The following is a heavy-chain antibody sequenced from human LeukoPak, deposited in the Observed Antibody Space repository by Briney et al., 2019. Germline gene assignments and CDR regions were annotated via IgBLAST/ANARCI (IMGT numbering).Heavy chain of an antibody. D-gene: IGHD3-10*01. CDR1: GFTFSSYS. CDR2: ISSSSSYI. V-gene: IGHV3-21*04. CDR3: AKKGFLWFGELLGDAFDI. J-gene: IGHJ3*02. Sequence: GGSLRLSCAASGFTFSSYSMNWVRQAPGKGLEWVSSISSSSSYIYYADSVKGRFTISRDNSKNTLYLQMNSLRAEDTAVYYCAKKGFLWFGELLGDAFDIWGQGTMVTVSS.